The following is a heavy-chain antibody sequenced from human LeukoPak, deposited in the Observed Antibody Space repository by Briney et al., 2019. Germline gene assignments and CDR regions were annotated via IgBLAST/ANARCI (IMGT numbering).Heavy chain of an antibody. Sequence: ASVKVSCKASGYTFTGFYIYWVRQAPGQGLEWMGWINPNGGGTNYAQKFQGRVTMATDTSLSTAYMELRRLRSDDTAVYYCARGGSYSSGWEFGYWGQGTLVTVSS. J-gene: IGHJ4*02. CDR2: INPNGGGT. D-gene: IGHD6-19*01. CDR1: GYTFTGFY. CDR3: ARGGSYSSGWEFGY. V-gene: IGHV1-2*02.